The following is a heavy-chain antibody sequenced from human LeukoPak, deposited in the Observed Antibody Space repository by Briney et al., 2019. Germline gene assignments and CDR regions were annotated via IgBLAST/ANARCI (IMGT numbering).Heavy chain of an antibody. D-gene: IGHD6-13*01. J-gene: IGHJ6*02. V-gene: IGHV3-74*01. Sequence: PGGSLRLSCAASGFTFSSYWMHWVRQPPGKGLVWVSRITSDGSGIGYADSVKGRFSTSRDNAKNTLYLQMNSLRAEDTAVYYCAKVDIAAAGSYYYYGMDVWGQGTTVTVSS. CDR1: GFTFSSYW. CDR3: AKVDIAAAGSYYYYGMDV. CDR2: ITSDGSGI.